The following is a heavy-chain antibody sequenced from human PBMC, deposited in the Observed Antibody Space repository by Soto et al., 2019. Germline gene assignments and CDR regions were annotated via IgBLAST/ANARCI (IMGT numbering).Heavy chain of an antibody. CDR3: TTDAAWIQLWPPFYYGMDV. J-gene: IGHJ6*02. CDR2: IKSKTDGGTT. Sequence: GGSLRLSCAASGFTFSNAWMNWVRQAPGKGLEWVGRIKSKTDGGTTDYAAPVKGRFTISRDDSKNTLYLQMNSLKTEDTAVYYCTTDAAWIQLWPPFYYGMDVWGQGTTVTVSS. D-gene: IGHD5-18*01. CDR1: GFTFSNAW. V-gene: IGHV3-15*07.